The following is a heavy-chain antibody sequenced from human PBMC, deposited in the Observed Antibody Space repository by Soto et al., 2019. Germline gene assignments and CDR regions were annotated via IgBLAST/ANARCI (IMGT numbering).Heavy chain of an antibody. D-gene: IGHD2-8*01. J-gene: IGHJ4*02. CDR3: AIQDCTNDVCLEAAVTVGGGLEY. Sequence: EVQLVESGGGLVQPGKALRLSCAASGFTFSKYWMHWVRQAPGKGPVWVSYISGDGTTTDYADSVKGRFTISRDNAKNTLYLQMDSLRVEDTAVYYCAIQDCTNDVCLEAAVTVGGGLEYWGQGAQVTVTS. V-gene: IGHV3-74*01. CDR2: ISGDGTTT. CDR1: GFTFSKYW.